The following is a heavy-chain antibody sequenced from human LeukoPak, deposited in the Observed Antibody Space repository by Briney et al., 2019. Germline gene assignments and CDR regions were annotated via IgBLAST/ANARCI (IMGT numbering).Heavy chain of an antibody. Sequence: WASVKVSCKASGGTFSSYTISWVRQAPGQGLEWMGRIIPILGIANYAQKFQGRVTITADKSTSTAYMELSSLRSEDTAVYYCARDRGDIVVVPAASGASDIWGQGTMVTVSS. CDR3: ARDRGDIVVVPAASGASDI. D-gene: IGHD2-2*01. CDR1: GGTFSSYT. CDR2: IIPILGIA. V-gene: IGHV1-69*04. J-gene: IGHJ3*02.